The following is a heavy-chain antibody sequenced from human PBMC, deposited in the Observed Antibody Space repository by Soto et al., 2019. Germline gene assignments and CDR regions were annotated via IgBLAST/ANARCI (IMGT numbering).Heavy chain of an antibody. J-gene: IGHJ1*01. CDR1: GFTFSSYG. CDR3: ANAEIYGDYVRYFQH. D-gene: IGHD4-17*01. V-gene: IGHV3-30*18. Sequence: QVQLAESGGGVVQPGRSLRLSCAASGFTFSSYGMHWVRQAPGKGLEWVAVISYDGSNKYYADSVKGRFTISRDNSKNTLYLQMNSLRAEDTAVYYCANAEIYGDYVRYFQHWGQGTLVTVSS. CDR2: ISYDGSNK.